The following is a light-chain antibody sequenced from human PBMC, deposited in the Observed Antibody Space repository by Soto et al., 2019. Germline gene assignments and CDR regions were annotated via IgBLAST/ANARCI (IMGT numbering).Light chain of an antibody. CDR3: QQYGSSGT. J-gene: IGKJ1*01. CDR2: GAS. CDR1: QSVSNNY. Sequence: EIVLAQSPGTLSLSPGERATLSCMASQSVSNNYLAWYQQKPGQAPMLLIYGASNRATGIPDRFSGSGSGTDFTLTTSRLEPEDFAVYYCQQYGSSGTFGQGTNVDIK. V-gene: IGKV3-20*01.